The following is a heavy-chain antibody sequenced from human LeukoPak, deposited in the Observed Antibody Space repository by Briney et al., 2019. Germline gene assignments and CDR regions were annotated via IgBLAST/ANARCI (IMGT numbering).Heavy chain of an antibody. CDR2: IYYTGKT. CDR1: GGSVSSGSYY. Sequence: PSETLSLTCTVSGGSVSSGSYYWSWIRQPPGKALEWVGYIYYTGKTYYNPPLEGRVTILVDTSRNHFSVKLSSVTAADTAVYYCARSQNYYGSGDYWSQGTLVTVSS. V-gene: IGHV4-61*03. D-gene: IGHD3-10*01. CDR3: ARSQNYYGSGDY. J-gene: IGHJ4*02.